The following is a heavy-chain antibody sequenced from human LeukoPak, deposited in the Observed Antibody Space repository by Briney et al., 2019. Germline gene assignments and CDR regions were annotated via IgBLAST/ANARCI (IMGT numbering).Heavy chain of an antibody. Sequence: GGSLRLSCAASGLTVSSIYISWVRQAPGKGLEWVSLTYSGGSSYYADSVEGRFTISRDIPKNTLYLQMNSLRAEDTAVYYCARTTHAFDIWGQATLVTVRS. CDR3: ARTTHAFDI. J-gene: IGHJ3*02. CDR1: GLTVSSIY. D-gene: IGHD1-1*01. CDR2: TYSGGSS. V-gene: IGHV3-66*01.